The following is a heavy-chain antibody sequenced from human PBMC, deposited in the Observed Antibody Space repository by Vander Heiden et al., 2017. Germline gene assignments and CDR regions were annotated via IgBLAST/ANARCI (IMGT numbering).Heavy chain of an antibody. V-gene: IGHV1-18*01. Sequence: QVQLVQSGPEVKKPGASVKVSCKASGYTFTNYATSWVRQAPGQGLEWMGWSSAYNGDTNYAQKLQGRVTMTTDTSTSTAYMELRSLRSDDTAVYYCARDHCSSCYREDWFDPWGQGTLVTVSS. CDR1: GYTFTNYA. D-gene: IGHD2-15*01. CDR2: SSAYNGDT. CDR3: ARDHCSSCYREDWFDP. J-gene: IGHJ5*02.